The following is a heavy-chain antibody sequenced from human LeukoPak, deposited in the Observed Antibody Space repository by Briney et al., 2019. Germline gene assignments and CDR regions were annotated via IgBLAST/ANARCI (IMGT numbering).Heavy chain of an antibody. CDR3: ARAYSGSYEDY. CDR1: GFTFSSYT. J-gene: IGHJ4*02. V-gene: IGHV3-21*01. Sequence: PGGSLRLSCAASGFTFSSYTMNWVRQPPGEGLEWVSSISSSSSYIDYADSVKGRFTISRDNAKNSLYLQMNSLRAEDTAVYYCARAYSGSYEDYWGQGTLVTVSS. CDR2: ISSSSSYI. D-gene: IGHD1-26*01.